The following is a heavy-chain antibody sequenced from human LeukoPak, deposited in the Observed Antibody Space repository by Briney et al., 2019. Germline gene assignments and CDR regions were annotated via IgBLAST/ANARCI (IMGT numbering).Heavy chain of an antibody. CDR3: GKASIAAALTFDY. CDR1: GFTFSSYA. D-gene: IGHD6-13*01. CDR2: ISYDGSNK. J-gene: IGHJ4*02. V-gene: IGHV3-30*04. Sequence: GGSLRLSCAASGFTFSSYAMHWVRQAPGKGLEWVAVISYDGSNKYYADSVKGRFTISRDNSKNTLYLQMNSLRAEDTAVYYCGKASIAAALTFDYWGQGTLVTVSS.